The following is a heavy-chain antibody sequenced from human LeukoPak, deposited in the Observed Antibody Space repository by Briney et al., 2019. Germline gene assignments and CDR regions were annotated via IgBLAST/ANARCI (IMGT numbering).Heavy chain of an antibody. CDR2: IYSGGST. Sequence: GGSLRLSCAASGFTVSSNYMSWVRQAPGKGLEWVSVIYSGGSTYYADSVKGRFTISRDNSKNTLYLQMNSLRAEGTAVYYCARKKYSSSFYFDYWGQGTLVTVSS. V-gene: IGHV3-53*01. D-gene: IGHD6-6*01. CDR3: ARKKYSSSFYFDY. J-gene: IGHJ4*02. CDR1: GFTVSSNY.